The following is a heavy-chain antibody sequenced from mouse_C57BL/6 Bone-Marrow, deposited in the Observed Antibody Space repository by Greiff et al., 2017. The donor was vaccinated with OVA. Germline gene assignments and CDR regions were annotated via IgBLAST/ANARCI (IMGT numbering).Heavy chain of an antibody. V-gene: IGHV1-53*01. CDR2: ISPSSGGT. Sequence: VQLQQPGTGLVKPGASVKLSCKASGYTFTSYWMHWVKQRPGQGLEWIGYISPSSGGTNYNETVKGKATLTVDKSYSTDYLQLSSLSSEDSAVYYCARCGGYYSWFAYWGQGTLVTVSA. CDR3: ARCGGYYSWFAY. D-gene: IGHD2-3*01. J-gene: IGHJ3*01. CDR1: GYTFTSYW.